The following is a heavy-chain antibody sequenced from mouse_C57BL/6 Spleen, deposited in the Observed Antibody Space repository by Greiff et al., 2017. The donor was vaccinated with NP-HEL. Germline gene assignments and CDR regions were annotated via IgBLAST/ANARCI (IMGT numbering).Heavy chain of an antibody. D-gene: IGHD2-4*01. CDR1: GYSITRGYY. J-gene: IGHJ4*01. V-gene: IGHV3-6*01. CDR2: ISYDGSN. Sequence: ESGPGLVKPSQSLSLTCSVTGYSITRGYYWNWIRQFPGNKLEWMGYISYDGSNNYNPSLKNRISITRDTSKNQFFLKLNSVTTEDTATYYCARIDPIYYDYDEGAMDYWGQGTSVTVSS. CDR3: ARIDPIYYDYDEGAMDY.